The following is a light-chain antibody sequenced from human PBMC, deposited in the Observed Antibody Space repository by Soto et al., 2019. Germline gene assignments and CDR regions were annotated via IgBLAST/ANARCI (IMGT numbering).Light chain of an antibody. Sequence: SVLTQPPSVSGAPGQRVTISCTGSSSNIGAGYNVHWYQQLPGTAPKLLIYGNSNRPSGVPDRFSGSKSGTSASLAITGLQDEDEADYYCQSYDSSLSGVVFGGGTKVTVL. J-gene: IGLJ2*01. CDR2: GNS. CDR1: SSNIGAGYN. CDR3: QSYDSSLSGVV. V-gene: IGLV1-40*01.